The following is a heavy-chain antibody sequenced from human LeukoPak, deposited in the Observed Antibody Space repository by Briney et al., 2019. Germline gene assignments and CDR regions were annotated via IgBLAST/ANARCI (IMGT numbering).Heavy chain of an antibody. CDR3: ERFVVDYDMGV. CDR1: GGSICGHH. V-gene: IGHV4-59*11. D-gene: IGHD2-21*01. J-gene: IGHJ6*02. Sequence: PSEALSLTCTVSGGSICGHHWTWVRPPPGKGLEWIGQIHYSGRAEQHPSLKSRITISVDTSKTQMSLKLTSVTAADTAVCYCERFVVDYDMGVRGQGTPVTVSS. CDR2: IHYSGRA.